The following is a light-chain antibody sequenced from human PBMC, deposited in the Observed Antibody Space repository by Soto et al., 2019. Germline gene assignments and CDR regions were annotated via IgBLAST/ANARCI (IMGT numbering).Light chain of an antibody. V-gene: IGKV3-15*01. J-gene: IGKJ5*01. Sequence: EIVMTQSPATLSVSPGETPTLSCRASQSVSSNLAWYQQKPGQAPRLLIYGASTRATGIPARFSGSGSGTEFTLTISSLQSEDFAVYYCQQYSNWPPITFGQGTRLEIK. CDR3: QQYSNWPPIT. CDR1: QSVSSN. CDR2: GAS.